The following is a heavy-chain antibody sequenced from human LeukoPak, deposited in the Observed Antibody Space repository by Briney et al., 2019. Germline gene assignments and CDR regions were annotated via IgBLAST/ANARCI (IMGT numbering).Heavy chain of an antibody. Sequence: ASVKVSFKASGYSFTGYYMHWVRQAPGQGLEWMGWINPNSGDTKYAETFQGRVIMTRDTSINTAYMELSRLTSDDTAAYYCARFALQPYWGQGTLVTVSS. CDR1: GYSFTGYY. V-gene: IGHV1-2*02. CDR3: ARFALQPY. CDR2: INPNSGDT. J-gene: IGHJ4*02.